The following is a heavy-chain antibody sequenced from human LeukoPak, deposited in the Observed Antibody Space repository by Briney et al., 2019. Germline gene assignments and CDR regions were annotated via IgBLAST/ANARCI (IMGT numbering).Heavy chain of an antibody. CDR3: ARNYYDSSGYLEADY. V-gene: IGHV3-20*04. J-gene: IGHJ4*02. CDR2: INWNGGST. D-gene: IGHD3-22*01. Sequence: PGGSLRLSCAASGFTFDDYGMSWVRHAPGKGLEWVSGINWNGGSTGYADSVKGRFTISRDNAKNSLYLQMNSLRAEDTALYYCARNYYDSSGYLEADYWGQGTLVTVSS. CDR1: GFTFDDYG.